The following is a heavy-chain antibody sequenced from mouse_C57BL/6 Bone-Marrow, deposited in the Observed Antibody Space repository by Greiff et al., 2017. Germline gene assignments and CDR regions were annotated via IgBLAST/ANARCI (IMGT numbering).Heavy chain of an antibody. Sequence: VQLVESGAELARPGASVKLSCKASGYTFTSYGISWVKQRTGQGLEWIGEIYPRSGNTYYNEKFKGKATLTADKSSSTAYMELRSLTSEDSAVYFCARSSYDWFAYWGQGTLVTVSA. CDR2: IYPRSGNT. J-gene: IGHJ3*01. CDR1: GYTFTSYG. V-gene: IGHV1-81*01. CDR3: ARSSYDWFAY. D-gene: IGHD2-12*01.